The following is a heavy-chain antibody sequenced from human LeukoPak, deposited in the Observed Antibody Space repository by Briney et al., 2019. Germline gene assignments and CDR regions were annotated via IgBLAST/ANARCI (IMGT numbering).Heavy chain of an antibody. CDR2: IHYTGST. D-gene: IGHD2-15*01. J-gene: IGHJ3*02. CDR3: ARDTRYCGGGSCYPDAFDI. CDR1: GGSISSGDFF. Sequence: PSQTLSLTCTVSGGSISSGDFFWSWIRQPPGKGLEWIGHIHYTGSTYYNPPLMSRVTISVDTSKNQFSLKLNSVTAADTAVYYCARDTRYCGGGSCYPDAFDIWGQGTMATVSS. V-gene: IGHV4-30-4*01.